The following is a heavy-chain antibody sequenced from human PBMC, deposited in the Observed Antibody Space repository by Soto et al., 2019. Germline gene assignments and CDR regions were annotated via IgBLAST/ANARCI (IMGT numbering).Heavy chain of an antibody. Sequence: PSETLSLTCTVSGGSISSSSYYWGWIRQPPGKGLEWIGSIYYSGSTYYNPSLKSRVTISVDTSKNQFSLKLSSVTAADTAVYSCARYYGDLNPYYFDYWGQGTLVTVSS. CDR1: GGSISSSSYY. CDR2: IYYSGST. CDR3: ARYYGDLNPYYFDY. D-gene: IGHD4-17*01. J-gene: IGHJ4*02. V-gene: IGHV4-39*01.